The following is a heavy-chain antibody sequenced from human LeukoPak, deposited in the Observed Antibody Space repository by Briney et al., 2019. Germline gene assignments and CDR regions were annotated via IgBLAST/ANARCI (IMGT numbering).Heavy chain of an antibody. Sequence: SQTLSLTCIVSGGSISSGSYYWSWIRQPAGKGLEWIGRIYTSGSTNYNPSLKSRVTISVDTSKNQFSLKLSSVTAADTAVYYCARGILGYCSSTSCNNWFDPWGQGTLVTVSS. CDR3: ARGILGYCSSTSCNNWFDP. CDR1: GGSISSGSYY. V-gene: IGHV4-61*02. CDR2: IYTSGST. D-gene: IGHD2-2*01. J-gene: IGHJ5*02.